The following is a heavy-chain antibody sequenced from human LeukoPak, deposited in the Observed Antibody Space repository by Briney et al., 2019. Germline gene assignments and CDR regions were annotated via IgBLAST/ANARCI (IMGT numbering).Heavy chain of an antibody. J-gene: IGHJ4*02. CDR1: GYTFTGYY. CDR2: INPNSGGT. CDR3: ARGPGVPRIAVAPAYYFDY. V-gene: IGHV1-2*02. Sequence: GASVKVSCKASGYTFTGYYMHWARQAPGQGLEWMGWINPNSGGTNYAQKFQGRVTMTRDTSISTAYMELSRLRSDDTAVYYCARGPGVPRIAVAPAYYFDYWGQGTLVTVSS. D-gene: IGHD6-19*01.